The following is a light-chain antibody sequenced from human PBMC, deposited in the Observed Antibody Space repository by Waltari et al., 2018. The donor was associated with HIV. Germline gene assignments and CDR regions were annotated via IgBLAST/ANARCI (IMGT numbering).Light chain of an antibody. Sequence: NFMLAHPHSVSESPGNTVTISCTRSRGTLASNHVPSYPQSPGSSPPAVIYEDNQSPSGVPDRFSGSIDSSSNSASLTISGLKTEDEADYYCQSYDDSNVVFGGGTKLTVL. CDR2: EDN. V-gene: IGLV6-57*01. CDR1: RGTLASNH. CDR3: QSYDDSNVV. J-gene: IGLJ2*01.